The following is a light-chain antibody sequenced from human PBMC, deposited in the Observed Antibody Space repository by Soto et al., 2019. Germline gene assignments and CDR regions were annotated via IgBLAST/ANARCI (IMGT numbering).Light chain of an antibody. J-gene: IGLJ1*01. CDR2: RNS. V-gene: IGLV1-47*01. Sequence: QSVLTQPPSASGTPGQRVTICCSGSSSNIESNYVYWCQQFPGTAPKLLIYRNSQRPSGVPDRFSGSKSGTSASLAISGPRSEDGADYYWAAWDCSRGGVFGTGTKLTVL. CDR1: SSNIESNY. CDR3: AAWDCSRGGV.